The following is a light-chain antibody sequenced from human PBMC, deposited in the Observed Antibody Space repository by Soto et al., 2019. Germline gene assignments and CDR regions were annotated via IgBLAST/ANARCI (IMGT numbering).Light chain of an antibody. Sequence: EIVLTQSPGTLSLSPGERATLSCRASQSVSSNYLAWYQQKPGQAPRLLIYGASSRATGIPARFSGSGSGTDFTLTISRLEPEDFAVYYCQQYDSSPLTFGGGTKVEIK. V-gene: IGKV3-20*01. CDR1: QSVSSNY. CDR2: GAS. CDR3: QQYDSSPLT. J-gene: IGKJ4*01.